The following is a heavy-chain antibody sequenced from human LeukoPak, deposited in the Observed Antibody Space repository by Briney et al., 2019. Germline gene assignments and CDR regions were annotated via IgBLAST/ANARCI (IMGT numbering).Heavy chain of an antibody. V-gene: IGHV1-46*01. CDR1: GYTFTNYY. J-gene: IGHJ4*02. CDR3: ARQHIVVGNVDY. CDR2: INPSGGST. D-gene: IGHD2-21*01. Sequence: ASVKVSCKASGYTFTNYYMHWVRQAPGQGLEWMGTINPSGGSTTYAQQFQGRVTMTRDTSTTIVYMELGSLRSEDTAVYYRARQHIVVGNVDYWGQGTLLTVSS.